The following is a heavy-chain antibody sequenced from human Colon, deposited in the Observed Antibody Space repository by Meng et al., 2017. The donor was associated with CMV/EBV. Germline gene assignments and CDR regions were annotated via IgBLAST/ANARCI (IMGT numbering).Heavy chain of an antibody. Sequence: QVQLGQSGAKVKKPGSSVKVSCKASKGTFTSYPISWVRQGPGQGFEWVGGIITISGTTDYAQKFQGRVTITADESTSTAYMKLSNLRSEDTAIYYCARVICGGDCYLDYWGRGTLVTVSS. CDR1: KGTFTSYP. J-gene: IGHJ4*02. V-gene: IGHV1-69*12. CDR3: ARVICGGDCYLDY. CDR2: IITISGTT. D-gene: IGHD2-21*02.